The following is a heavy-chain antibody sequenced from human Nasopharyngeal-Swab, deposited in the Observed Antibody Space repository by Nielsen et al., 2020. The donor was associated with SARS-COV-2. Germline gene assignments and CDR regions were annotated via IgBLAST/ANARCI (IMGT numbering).Heavy chain of an antibody. J-gene: IGHJ4*02. V-gene: IGHV3-23*01. Sequence: GESLKISCAASGFTFSTYAMTWVRQAPGKGLEWVSTIDAGGANTFYADSVKGRFTISRDNSKNTLYLQMNSLRAEDTAVYYCARPPGGSYYFDYWGQGTLVTVSS. CDR1: GFTFSTYA. CDR3: ARPPGGSYYFDY. CDR2: IDAGGANT. D-gene: IGHD1-26*01.